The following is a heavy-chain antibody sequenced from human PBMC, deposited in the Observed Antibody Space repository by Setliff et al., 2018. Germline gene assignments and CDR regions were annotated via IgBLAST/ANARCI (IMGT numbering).Heavy chain of an antibody. J-gene: IGHJ3*01. V-gene: IGHV4-39*01. Sequence: PSETLSLTCTVSGGSISTSNYYWGWIRQAPGKGLEWIASVYYNGSTHFNPSLKSRVAISVDTSKNLLSLRVNSVTATDTAVYYCARPLEESFGGVRDSDAFDVWGQGTMVTVSS. D-gene: IGHD3-16*01. CDR2: VYYNGST. CDR3: ARPLEESFGGVRDSDAFDV. CDR1: GGSISTSNYY.